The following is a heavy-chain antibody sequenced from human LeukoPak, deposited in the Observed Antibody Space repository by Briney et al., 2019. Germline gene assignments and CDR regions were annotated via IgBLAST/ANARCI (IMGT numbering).Heavy chain of an antibody. CDR3: ARGGDCTNGVCYKVNDY. J-gene: IGHJ4*02. CDR1: GFTFSSYS. D-gene: IGHD2-8*01. CDR2: ISSSSSYI. V-gene: IGHV3-21*01. Sequence: GGSLRLSCAASGFTFSSYSMNWVRQAPGKGLEWVSSISSSSSYIYYADSVKGRFTISRDNAKNSLYLQMNSLRAEDTAVYYCARGGDCTNGVCYKVNDYWGQGTLVTVSS.